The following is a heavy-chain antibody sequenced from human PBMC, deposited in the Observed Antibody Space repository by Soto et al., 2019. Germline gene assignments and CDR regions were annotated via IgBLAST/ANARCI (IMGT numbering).Heavy chain of an antibody. CDR3: AKGPMVRGVDGMDV. V-gene: IGHV3-30*18. CDR2: ISYDGSNK. J-gene: IGHJ6*02. CDR1: GFTFSSYG. D-gene: IGHD3-10*01. Sequence: QPGGSLRLSCAASGFTFSSYGMHWVRQAPGKGLDWVAFISYDGSNKNNADSVKGRVTISRDNSKNTLYLQMNSLRAEDTAVYYCAKGPMVRGVDGMDVWGQGTTVTVSS.